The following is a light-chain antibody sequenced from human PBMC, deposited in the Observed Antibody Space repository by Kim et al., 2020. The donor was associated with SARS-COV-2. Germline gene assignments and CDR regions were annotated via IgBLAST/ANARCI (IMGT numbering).Light chain of an antibody. CDR3: QKYNTAPFT. J-gene: IGKJ3*01. V-gene: IGKV1-27*01. Sequence: DIQMTQSPSSLSASVGDRVTITCRASQDMSTYLAWFQQRAGKVPKLLIYAASALQTGVPARFSGSGSGTDFTLTITSLQPEDVATYYCQKYNTAPFTFGPGGKVGIK. CDR2: AAS. CDR1: QDMSTY.